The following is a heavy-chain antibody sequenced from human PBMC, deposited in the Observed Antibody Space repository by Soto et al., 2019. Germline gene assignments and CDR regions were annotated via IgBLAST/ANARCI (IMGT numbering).Heavy chain of an antibody. CDR3: ARAMITMVRGVIRYYYYYYGMDV. J-gene: IGHJ6*01. Sequence: SETLSLTCAVSGGSISSGGYSWSWIRQPPGKGLEWIGYIYHSGSTYYNPSLKSRVTISVDRSKNQFSLKLSSVTAADTAVYYCARAMITMVRGVIRYYYYYYGMDVWGQGTTVTVSS. V-gene: IGHV4-30-2*01. CDR2: IYHSGST. D-gene: IGHD3-10*01. CDR1: GGSISSGGYS.